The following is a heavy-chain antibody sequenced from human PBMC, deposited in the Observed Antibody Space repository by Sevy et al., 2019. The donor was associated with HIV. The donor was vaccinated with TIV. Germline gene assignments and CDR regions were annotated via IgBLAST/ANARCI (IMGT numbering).Heavy chain of an antibody. J-gene: IGHJ4*02. V-gene: IGHV3-33*01. CDR2: IWYDGSNK. Sequence: GGSLRLSCAASGFTFSSYGMHWVRQAPGKGLEWVAVIWYDGSNKYYADSVKGRFTISRDNSKNTLYLQMNSLRAEDTSVYCCARADSGGFDYWGQGTLVTVSS. D-gene: IGHD1-26*01. CDR1: GFTFSSYG. CDR3: ARADSGGFDY.